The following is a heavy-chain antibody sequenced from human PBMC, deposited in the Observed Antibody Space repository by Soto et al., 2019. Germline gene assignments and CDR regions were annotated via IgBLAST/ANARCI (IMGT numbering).Heavy chain of an antibody. CDR1: GGSISSYY. V-gene: IGHV4-59*01. J-gene: IGHJ4*02. CDR2: IYYSGST. CDR3: ARWIDYYDSSGPPGY. Sequence: PSETLSLTCAVSGGSISSYYWSWIRKTPGKGLEWIGYIYYSGSTNYNPSLKSRVTISVDTSKNQFSLKLSSVTAADTAVYYCARWIDYYDSSGPPGYWGQGTLVTVSS. D-gene: IGHD3-22*01.